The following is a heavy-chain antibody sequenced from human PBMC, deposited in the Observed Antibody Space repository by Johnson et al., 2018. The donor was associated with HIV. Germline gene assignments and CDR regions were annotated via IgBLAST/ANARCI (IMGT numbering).Heavy chain of an antibody. J-gene: IGHJ3*02. D-gene: IGHD4-11*01. CDR2: ISYDGSNN. Sequence: QLVESGGGLVQPGGSLRLSCAASGFTFSSYAMHWVRQATGKGLEWVAVISYDGSNNYYADSVKGRFTISRDNSKNTLYLQMNSLRAEDTAVYYCAKEGNYETTSDAFDIWGQGTMVTVSS. CDR3: AKEGNYETTSDAFDI. CDR1: GFTFSSYA. V-gene: IGHV3-30-3*01.